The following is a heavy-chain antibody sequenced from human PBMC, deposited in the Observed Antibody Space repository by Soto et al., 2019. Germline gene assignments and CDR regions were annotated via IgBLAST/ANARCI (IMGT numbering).Heavy chain of an antibody. D-gene: IGHD2-15*01. CDR2: INHSGST. V-gene: IGHV4-34*01. J-gene: IGHJ3*02. CDR3: AREFCSGGSCYSDAFDI. CDR1: GGSFSGYY. Sequence: SETLSLTCAVYGGSFSGYYWSWIRQPPGKGLEWIGEINHSGSTNYNPSLKSRVTISVDTSKNQFSLKLSSVTAADTAVYYCAREFCSGGSCYSDAFDIWGQGTMVTVSS.